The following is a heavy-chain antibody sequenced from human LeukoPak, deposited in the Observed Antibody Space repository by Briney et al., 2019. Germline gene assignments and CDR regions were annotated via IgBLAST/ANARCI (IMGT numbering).Heavy chain of an antibody. CDR1: GGTFSSYA. Sequence: SAKVSCKASGGTFSSYAISWVRQAPGQGLEWMGGIIPIFGTANYAQKFQGRVTITADESTSTAYMELSSLRSEDTAVYYCARDRGLEVVAATYLHYYGMDVWGQGTTVTVSS. D-gene: IGHD2-15*01. J-gene: IGHJ6*02. CDR3: ARDRGLEVVAATYLHYYGMDV. CDR2: IIPIFGTA. V-gene: IGHV1-69*13.